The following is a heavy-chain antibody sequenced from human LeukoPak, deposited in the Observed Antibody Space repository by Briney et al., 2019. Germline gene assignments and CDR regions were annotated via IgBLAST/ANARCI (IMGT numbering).Heavy chain of an antibody. CDR1: GGTFSSYA. CDR2: IIPIFGTA. CDR3: ARDRVVVPAAIGGENYYYMDV. J-gene: IGHJ6*03. V-gene: IGHV1-69*13. Sequence: SVKVSCKASGGTFSSYAISWVRQAPGQGPEWMGGIIPIFGTANYAQKFQGRVTITADESTSTAYMELSSLRSEDTAVYYCARDRVVVPAAIGGENYYYMDVWGKGTTVTVSS. D-gene: IGHD2-2*01.